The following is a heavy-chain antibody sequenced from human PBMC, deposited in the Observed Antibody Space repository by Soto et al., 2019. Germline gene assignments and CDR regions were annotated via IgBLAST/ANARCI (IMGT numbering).Heavy chain of an antibody. CDR2: ISGSGGST. V-gene: IGHV3-23*01. J-gene: IGHJ6*02. Sequence: LRLSCAASGFTFSSYAMSWVRQAPGKGLEWVSAISGSGGSTYYADSVKGRFTISRDNSKNTLYLQMNSLRAEDTAVYYCAKDLAGVVGMDVWGQGTTVTVSS. D-gene: IGHD3-3*01. CDR1: GFTFSSYA. CDR3: AKDLAGVVGMDV.